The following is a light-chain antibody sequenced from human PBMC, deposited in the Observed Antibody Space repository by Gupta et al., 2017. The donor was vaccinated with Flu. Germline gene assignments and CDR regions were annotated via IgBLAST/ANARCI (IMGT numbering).Light chain of an antibody. CDR1: QSVSNN. Sequence: EIVMPQSPDTLSVSPGERASLSCRASQSVSNNLACYQHKPGLAPRLLIYGASTRATGIADRFSGSGSGTEFTLTISSLQSEDFAVYYCQQYDDWPPITFGQGTRLEIK. CDR3: QQYDDWPPIT. CDR2: GAS. J-gene: IGKJ5*01. V-gene: IGKV3-15*01.